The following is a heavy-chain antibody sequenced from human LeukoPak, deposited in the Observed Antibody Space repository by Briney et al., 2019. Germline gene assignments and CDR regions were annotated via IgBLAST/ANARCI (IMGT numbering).Heavy chain of an antibody. D-gene: IGHD3-10*01. J-gene: IGHJ4*02. CDR3: ARDGSGRVPEMSAPDY. CDR1: GFTFSSYS. Sequence: GGSLRLSCAASGFTFSSYSMTWVRQAPGKGLEWVSSISTSSSYIYYADSVKGRFTISRDNAKKSLYLQMNSLRADDTAVYYCARDGSGRVPEMSAPDYWGQGTLVTVSS. CDR2: ISTSSSYI. V-gene: IGHV3-21*01.